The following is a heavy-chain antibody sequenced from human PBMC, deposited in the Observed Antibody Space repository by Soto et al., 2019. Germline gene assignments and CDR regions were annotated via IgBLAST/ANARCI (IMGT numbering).Heavy chain of an antibody. CDR3: AKAFYGGNSKFXY. V-gene: IGHV3-23*01. J-gene: IGHJ4*02. D-gene: IGHD4-17*01. CDR1: GFTFSTCA. CDR2: ITGSGDST. Sequence: GGSLRLSCAASGFTFSTCAMNWVRQTPGKGLEWVSSITGSGDSTYYADSVKGRFTISRDNSKNTLYLQLNSLRAEDTAIYYCAKAFYGGNSKFXYWGQGTLVTVSS.